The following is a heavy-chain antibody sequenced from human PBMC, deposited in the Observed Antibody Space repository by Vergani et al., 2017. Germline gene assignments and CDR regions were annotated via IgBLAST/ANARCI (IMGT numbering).Heavy chain of an antibody. D-gene: IGHD3-3*01. CDR3: ARVRRSYYMDV. Sequence: EVQLLESGGGLVQPGGSLRLSCAASGFTFSSYAMSWVRQAPGKGLEWVSAISSSSSYIYYADSVKGRFTISRDNAKNSLYLQMNSLRAEDTAVYYCARVRRSYYMDVWGKGTTVTVSS. CDR1: GFTFSSYA. CDR2: ISSSSSYI. V-gene: IGHV3-21*01. J-gene: IGHJ6*03.